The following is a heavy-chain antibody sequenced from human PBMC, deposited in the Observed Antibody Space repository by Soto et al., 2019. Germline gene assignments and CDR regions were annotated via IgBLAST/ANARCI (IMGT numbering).Heavy chain of an antibody. J-gene: IGHJ4*02. CDR1: GGYISSYD. D-gene: IGHD1-20*01. CDR3: AGSRITATRSDY. CDR2: IYDRGNT. Sequence: SETMCLTCSVSGGYISSYDGTWIRQPPGKGLEWIGYIYDRGNTNYNPSLQSRVTISVDTSKNQFSLHLSSVTDADTAVYYCAGSRITATRSDYWGQGTLVTVSS. V-gene: IGHV4-59*08.